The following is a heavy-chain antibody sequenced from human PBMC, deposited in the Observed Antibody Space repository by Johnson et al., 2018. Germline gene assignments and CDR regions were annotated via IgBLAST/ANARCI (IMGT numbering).Heavy chain of an antibody. Sequence: VQLVESGGGLVQPGGSLRLSCAASGFSFSSYSLEWVRPAPGKGLAWVSYISSSSSTIYYADAVKGRFTVSRHNDNNLLYLQLSSLTDEDTAVYYCARDTRANHYYGMDVWGQGTTVTVSS. CDR3: ARDTRANHYYGMDV. J-gene: IGHJ6*02. V-gene: IGHV3-48*02. D-gene: IGHD1-26*01. CDR2: ISSSSSTI. CDR1: GFSFSSYS.